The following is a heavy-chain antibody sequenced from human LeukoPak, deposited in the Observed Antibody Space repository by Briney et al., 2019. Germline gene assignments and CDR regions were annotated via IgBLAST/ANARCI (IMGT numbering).Heavy chain of an antibody. D-gene: IGHD3/OR15-3a*01. CDR3: ARMIFGEEYNWLDP. J-gene: IGHJ5*02. CDR1: GGSISSYY. Sequence: SETLSLTCTVSGGSISSYYWSWIRQPPGKGLEWIGYIYYSGSTNYNPSLKSRVTISVDTSKNQFSLKLSSVTAADTAVYYCARMIFGEEYNWLDPWGQGTLVTVSS. V-gene: IGHV4-59*08. CDR2: IYYSGST.